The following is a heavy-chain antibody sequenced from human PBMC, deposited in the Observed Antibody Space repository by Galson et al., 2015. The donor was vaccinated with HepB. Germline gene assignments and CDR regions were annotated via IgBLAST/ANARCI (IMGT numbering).Heavy chain of an antibody. D-gene: IGHD2-2*02. CDR1: GGSFSGYY. V-gene: IGHV4-34*01. CDR2: IHNRGST. CDR3: ARTPAAIVMYYYYYMDV. J-gene: IGHJ6*03. Sequence: LSLTCAVYGGSFSGYYWTWIRQPPGKGLEWIGEIHNRGSTNYNPPPKSRVPISVDTSKNQFSLNLSSVTAPDTAVYYCARTPAAIVMYYYYYMDVWGKGTTVTVSS.